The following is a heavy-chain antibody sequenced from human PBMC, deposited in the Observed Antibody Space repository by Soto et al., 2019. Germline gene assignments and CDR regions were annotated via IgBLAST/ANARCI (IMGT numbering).Heavy chain of an antibody. Sequence: GESLKISCKGSGYSFTSYWIGWVRQMPGKGLEWMGIIYPGDSDTRYSPSFQGQVTISADKSISTAYLQWSSLKASDTAMYYCARHGSGTTQWHYYYGMDVWGQGTTVTVSS. V-gene: IGHV5-51*01. CDR2: IYPGDSDT. CDR3: ARHGSGTTQWHYYYGMDV. J-gene: IGHJ6*02. D-gene: IGHD1-7*01. CDR1: GYSFTSYW.